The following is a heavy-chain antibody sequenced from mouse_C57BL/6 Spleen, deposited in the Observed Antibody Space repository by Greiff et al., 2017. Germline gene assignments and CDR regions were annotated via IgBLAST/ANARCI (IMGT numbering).Heavy chain of an antibody. D-gene: IGHD2-1*01. Sequence: VQLQESGPELVKPGASVKISCKASGYAFSSSWMNWVKQRPGKGLEWIGRIYPGDGDTNYNGKFKGKATLTADKSSSTAYMQRSSLTSEDSAVYVCARSGGNGGAMDYWGQGTSVTVSS. CDR3: ARSGGNGGAMDY. CDR1: GYAFSSSW. J-gene: IGHJ4*01. CDR2: IYPGDGDT. V-gene: IGHV1-82*01.